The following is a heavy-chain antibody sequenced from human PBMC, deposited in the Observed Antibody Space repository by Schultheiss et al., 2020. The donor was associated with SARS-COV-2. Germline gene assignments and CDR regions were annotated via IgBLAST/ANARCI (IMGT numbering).Heavy chain of an antibody. CDR3: SRRALTTALGFDY. CDR2: ISGGPKNYAT. V-gene: IGHV3-73*01. Sequence: GGSLRLSCAASGFTLSASAIHWVRQASGKGLEWVGRISGGPKNYATFYAASVKGRFTVSRDDSENTAYLQMNSLESEDTAVYYCSRRALTTALGFDYWGQGTLVTVSS. D-gene: IGHD4-17*01. CDR1: GFTLSASA. J-gene: IGHJ4*02.